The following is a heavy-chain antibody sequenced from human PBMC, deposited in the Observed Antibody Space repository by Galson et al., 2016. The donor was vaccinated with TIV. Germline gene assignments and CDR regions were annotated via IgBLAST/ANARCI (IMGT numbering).Heavy chain of an antibody. Sequence: SLRLSCAFSGFNFNVDWMSWVRQAPGEGLEWLANIKEDGTVKYYVGSVEGRFTISRDNAEKSLSLQMHSLRAEDTAIYYCLGAYEGGRGPFDVWGRGTMVTVSS. CDR3: LGAYEGGRGPFDV. CDR2: IKEDGTVK. D-gene: IGHD3-16*01. J-gene: IGHJ3*01. V-gene: IGHV3-7*03. CDR1: GFNFNVDW.